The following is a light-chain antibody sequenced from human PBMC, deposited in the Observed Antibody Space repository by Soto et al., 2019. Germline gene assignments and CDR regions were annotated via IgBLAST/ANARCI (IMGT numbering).Light chain of an antibody. Sequence: EIVLTQSPATLSLSPGERVTLSCRASQSVSSYLAWYQQKPGQAPRLLIYDASNRATSIPARFSGSGSGTDFTLTISSLEPEDFAVYYCQQRSNWPPMYTFGQGTKLEIK. J-gene: IGKJ2*01. V-gene: IGKV3-11*01. CDR1: QSVSSY. CDR2: DAS. CDR3: QQRSNWPPMYT.